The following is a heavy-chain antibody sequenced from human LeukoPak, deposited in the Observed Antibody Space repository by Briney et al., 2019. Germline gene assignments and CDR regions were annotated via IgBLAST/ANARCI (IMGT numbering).Heavy chain of an antibody. CDR3: TGGRWELRFDY. CDR1: GGSFSGYY. D-gene: IGHD2-15*01. CDR2: INHSGST. J-gene: IGHJ4*02. Sequence: SETLSLTCAVYGGSFSGYYWSWIRQPPGKGLEWIGEINHSGSTNYNPSLKSRITISVDTSKNQFSLNLNSVTAADTAVYYCTGGRWELRFDYWGRGTLVTVSS. V-gene: IGHV4-34*01.